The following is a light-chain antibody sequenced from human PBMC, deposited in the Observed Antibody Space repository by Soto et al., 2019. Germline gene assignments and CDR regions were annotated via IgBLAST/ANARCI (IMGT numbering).Light chain of an antibody. CDR2: ATS. V-gene: IGKV1-39*01. CDR3: HQTFTPPPT. CDR1: RNIDTY. Sequence: DVQMAQSPSSLSASVGDRVTITCRASRNIDTYLSWYQQKAGKAPKLLIFATSTLQSGVPSRFSGSGSGTDFTLTISSLQPEDFGTYYCHQTFTPPPTFGGGTRVEIK. J-gene: IGKJ4*01.